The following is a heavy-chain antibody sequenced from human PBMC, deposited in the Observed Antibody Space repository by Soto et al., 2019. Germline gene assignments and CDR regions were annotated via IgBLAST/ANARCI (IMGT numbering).Heavy chain of an antibody. D-gene: IGHD6-6*01. V-gene: IGHV1-18*01. CDR3: ARDVIGSSDDYYYYGMDV. J-gene: IGHJ6*02. Sequence: GGSVKGSCKASGFTFTSYCISSVRQAPGQRLEWMGWISAYNGNTNYAQKLQGRVTMTTDTSTSTAYMELRSLRSDDTAVYYCARDVIGSSDDYYYYGMDVWGQGTTVTVSS. CDR2: ISAYNGNT. CDR1: GFTFTSYC.